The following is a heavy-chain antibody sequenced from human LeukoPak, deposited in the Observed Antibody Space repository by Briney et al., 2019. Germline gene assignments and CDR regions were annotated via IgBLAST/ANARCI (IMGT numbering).Heavy chain of an antibody. J-gene: IGHJ4*02. D-gene: IGHD2-15*01. Sequence: SETLSLTCTISGGSFGSYHWNWIPQPAGKGLEWIRRIYATGITLYDPSLNSRVTMSVDTSRNQFSLKLTSLTAADTAVYYCARGDSGGATRFDYWGQGTLVTVSS. CDR1: GGSFGSYH. CDR3: ARGDSGGATRFDY. V-gene: IGHV4-4*07. CDR2: IYATGIT.